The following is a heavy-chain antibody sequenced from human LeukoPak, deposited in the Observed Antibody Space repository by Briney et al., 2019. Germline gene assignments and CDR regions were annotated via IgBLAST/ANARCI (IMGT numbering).Heavy chain of an antibody. CDR1: GFTFTSSA. CDR2: IVVGSGNT. J-gene: IGHJ6*04. V-gene: IGHV1-58*01. Sequence: SVKVSCKASGFTFTSSAVQWVRQARGQRLEWIGWIVVGSGNTNYAQKFQERVTTTRDMSTSTAYMELSSLRSEDTAVYYCAAEAMTAKINYYGMDVWGKGTTVTVSS. D-gene: IGHD5-12*01. CDR3: AAEAMTAKINYYGMDV.